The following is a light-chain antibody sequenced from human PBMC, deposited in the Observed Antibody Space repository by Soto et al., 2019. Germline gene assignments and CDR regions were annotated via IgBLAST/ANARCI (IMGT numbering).Light chain of an antibody. CDR1: QNISNY. CDR3: QQYESLPLT. Sequence: DVQKTEFPCSMSAAAGDRVTITCQASQNISNYLIWYQQKPGKAPKLLIYDASDLETGVPSRFSGSGSGTGFSFTISSLQPEDFATYYCQQYESLPLTFGQGTRLEI. V-gene: IGKV1-33*01. J-gene: IGKJ5*01. CDR2: DAS.